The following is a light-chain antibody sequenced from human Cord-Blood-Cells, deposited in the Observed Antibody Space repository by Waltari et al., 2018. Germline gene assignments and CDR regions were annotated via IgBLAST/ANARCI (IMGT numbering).Light chain of an antibody. Sequence: QSALTQPASVSGSPGQSITISCTGTSSDVGCSNYVPWYQQHPGKAPKLMIYDVSNRPSGVSNRFSGSKSGNTASLTISGLQAEDEADYYCSSYTSSSTYVFGTGTKVTVL. CDR1: SSDVGCSNY. J-gene: IGLJ1*01. CDR2: DVS. V-gene: IGLV2-14*01. CDR3: SSYTSSSTYV.